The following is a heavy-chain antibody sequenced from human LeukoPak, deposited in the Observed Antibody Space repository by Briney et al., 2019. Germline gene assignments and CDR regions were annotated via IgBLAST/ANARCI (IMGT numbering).Heavy chain of an antibody. CDR1: GGTFSGYA. Sequence: SVKVSCKASGGTFSGYAISWVRQAPGQGLKWMGGIMPMFRTTNYAPKFQDRVTVTTDEATNTAYMEMRSMRSEDTALYYCARAKAYDSVWGSNRYGSNPFDIWGQGTMVTVSS. D-gene: IGHD3-16*02. CDR2: IMPMFRTT. V-gene: IGHV1-69*05. CDR3: ARAKAYDSVWGSNRYGSNPFDI. J-gene: IGHJ3*02.